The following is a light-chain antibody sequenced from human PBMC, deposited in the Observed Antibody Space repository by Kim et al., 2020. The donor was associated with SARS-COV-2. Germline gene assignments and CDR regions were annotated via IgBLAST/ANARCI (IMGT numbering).Light chain of an antibody. Sequence: ASVGDRVTITCRASQSISSWLAWYQQKPGKAPKLLIYKASSLESGVPARFSGSGSGTEFTLTISSLQPDDFATYYCQQYNSYPWTFGQGTKVDIK. CDR1: QSISSW. CDR2: KAS. J-gene: IGKJ1*01. CDR3: QQYNSYPWT. V-gene: IGKV1-5*03.